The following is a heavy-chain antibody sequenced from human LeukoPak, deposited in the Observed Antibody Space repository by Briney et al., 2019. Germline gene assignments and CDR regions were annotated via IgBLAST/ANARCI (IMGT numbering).Heavy chain of an antibody. Sequence: PSETLSLTCTVSGGSISSYYWSWIRQPPGKGLEWIGYIYYSGSTNYNPSLKSRVIIAVDTSKNQFSLKLSSVTAADTAVYCCARRIAVAGPFDYWGQGTLVTVSS. CDR3: ARRIAVAGPFDY. CDR1: GGSISSYY. V-gene: IGHV4-59*08. CDR2: IYYSGST. D-gene: IGHD6-19*01. J-gene: IGHJ4*02.